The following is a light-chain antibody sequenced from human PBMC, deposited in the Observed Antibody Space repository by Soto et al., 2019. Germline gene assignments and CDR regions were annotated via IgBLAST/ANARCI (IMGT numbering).Light chain of an antibody. V-gene: IGLV1-44*01. CDR3: ATWDDSLNGVV. CDR2: SND. CDR1: SSNIGTNT. Sequence: QSVLTQPPSASGTPGQRVSISCSGGSSNIGTNTVNWYQQLPGTAHKLLIFSNDERPSGVPDRFSGSKSGTSASLAISGLQSDDEADYYCATWDDSLNGVVFGGGTKLTVL. J-gene: IGLJ2*01.